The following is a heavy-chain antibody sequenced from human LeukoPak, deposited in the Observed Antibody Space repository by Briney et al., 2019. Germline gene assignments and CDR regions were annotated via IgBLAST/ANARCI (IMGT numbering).Heavy chain of an antibody. J-gene: IGHJ4*02. Sequence: GGSLRLSCGASGLTFSSYWMHWVRQAPGKGLVWVARINSDGSSTGYADSGKGRFTISRDNAKNTLYLQMNSLRAEDTAVYYCAKVAVGGTIHYFDYWGQGTLVTVSS. CDR3: AKVAVGGTIHYFDY. V-gene: IGHV3-74*01. CDR2: INSDGSST. D-gene: IGHD1-26*01. CDR1: GLTFSSYW.